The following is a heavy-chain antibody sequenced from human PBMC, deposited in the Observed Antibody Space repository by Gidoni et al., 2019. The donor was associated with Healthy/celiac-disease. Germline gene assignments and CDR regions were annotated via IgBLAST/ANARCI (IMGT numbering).Heavy chain of an antibody. CDR1: GFTVSSNY. D-gene: IGHD4-17*01. J-gene: IGHJ3*02. CDR3: ARDGDLDYANAFDI. V-gene: IGHV3-66*01. Sequence: EVQLVESGGGLVQPGGSLRLSCAASGFTVSSNYMSWVRQAPGKGLEWVSVIYRGGSTYYADSVKGRFTISRDNSKNTLYLQMNSLRAEDTAVYYCARDGDLDYANAFDIWGQGTMVTVSS. CDR2: IYRGGST.